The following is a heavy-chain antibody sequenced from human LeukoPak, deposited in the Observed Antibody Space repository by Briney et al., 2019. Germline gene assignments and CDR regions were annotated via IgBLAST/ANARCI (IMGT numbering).Heavy chain of an antibody. CDR1: GGSISSYY. J-gene: IGHJ4*02. V-gene: IGHV4-59*01. CDR2: IYYSGST. Sequence: SETLSLTCTVSGGSISSYYWSWIRQPREKGLEWIGHIYYSGSTNYNPSLKSRVTISVDTSKNQFSLKLSSVTAADTAVYYCARASHLYDILTGYVFDYWGQGTLVTVSS. D-gene: IGHD3-9*01. CDR3: ARASHLYDILTGYVFDY.